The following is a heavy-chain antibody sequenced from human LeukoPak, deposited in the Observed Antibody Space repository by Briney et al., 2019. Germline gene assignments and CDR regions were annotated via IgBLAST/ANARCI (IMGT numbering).Heavy chain of an antibody. CDR3: AREWSTSFDY. CDR1: GFTFSGSA. CDR2: IRSKANSYAI. Sequence: QPGGSLRLSCAASGFTFSGSAMHWVRQASGKGLEWVGRIRSKANSYAIAYAASVKGRFTISRDDSKNTAYLQMNSLKTEDTAVYYCAREWSTSFDYWGQGTLVTVSS. J-gene: IGHJ4*02. V-gene: IGHV3-73*01. D-gene: IGHD3-3*01.